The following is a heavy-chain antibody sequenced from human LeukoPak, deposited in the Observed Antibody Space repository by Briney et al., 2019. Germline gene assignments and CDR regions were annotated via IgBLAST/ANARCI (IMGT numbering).Heavy chain of an antibody. CDR3: ARLSPSYYYDSSGYYHEPYFDY. J-gene: IGHJ4*02. D-gene: IGHD3-22*01. CDR1: GYTFSNYD. V-gene: IGHV1-18*01. Sequence: ASVRVSCKASGYTFSNYDINWVRQAPGQGLEWMGWISAYNGNTNYAQKLQGRVTMTTDTSTSTAYMELRSLRSDDTAVYYCARLSPSYYYDSSGYYHEPYFDYWGQGTLVTVSS. CDR2: ISAYNGNT.